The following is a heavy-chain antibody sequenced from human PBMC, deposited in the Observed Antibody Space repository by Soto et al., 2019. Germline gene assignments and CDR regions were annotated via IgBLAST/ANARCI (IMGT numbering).Heavy chain of an antibody. Sequence: SVKVSCKASGGTFSSYAISWVRQAPGQGLEWMGGIIPIFGTANYAQKFQGRVTITADESTSTAYMELSSLRSEDTAVYYCATVTAMVTYYYYGMDVWGQGTTVTVSS. V-gene: IGHV1-69*13. J-gene: IGHJ6*02. CDR2: IIPIFGTA. CDR1: GGTFSSYA. D-gene: IGHD5-18*01. CDR3: ATVTAMVTYYYYGMDV.